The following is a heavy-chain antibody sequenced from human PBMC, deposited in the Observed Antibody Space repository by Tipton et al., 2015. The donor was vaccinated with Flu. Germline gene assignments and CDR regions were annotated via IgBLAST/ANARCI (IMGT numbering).Heavy chain of an antibody. CDR2: INAGNGNT. CDR1: GYTFTSYA. D-gene: IGHD3-10*01. J-gene: IGHJ6*02. CDR3: ARGGLGPSRHYGMDV. V-gene: IGHV1-3*03. Sequence: QLVQSGAEVKKPGASVKVSCKASGYTFTSYAMHWVRQAPGQRLEWMGWINAGNGNTKYSQEFQGRVTITRDTSASTAYMELGSLRSEDMAVYYCARGGLGPSRHYGMDVWGQGTTVTVSS.